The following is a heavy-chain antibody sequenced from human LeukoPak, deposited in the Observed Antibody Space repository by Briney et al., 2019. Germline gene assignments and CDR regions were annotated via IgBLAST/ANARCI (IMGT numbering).Heavy chain of an antibody. CDR1: GLKFRTYA. CDR3: AKVLYCGNDCYSFDY. Sequence: PGGSLTLSCAPSGLKFRTYAISWVRPAPGKGLKWVSSISGSGGVTYYPDSLKGRFTISRDNPKNTLYLHLNSLGAEDTAVYYCAKVLYCGNDCYSFDYWGQGTLVTVSS. V-gene: IGHV3-23*01. CDR2: ISGSGGVT. J-gene: IGHJ4*02. D-gene: IGHD2-21*02.